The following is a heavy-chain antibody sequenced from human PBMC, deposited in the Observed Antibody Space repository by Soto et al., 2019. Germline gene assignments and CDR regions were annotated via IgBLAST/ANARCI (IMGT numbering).Heavy chain of an antibody. V-gene: IGHV4-34*01. Sequence: SETLSLTCAVYGGSFGAYYWSWIRQPRGKGLEWIGEVNHSGSTNSNPSLKSRVSISLDTSENQFSLKLSSVTAADTAVYYCARATAPVLRSLEWSTIIPHYFDFWGQGTLVTVSS. CDR2: VNHSGST. CDR3: ARATAPVLRSLEWSTIIPHYFDF. J-gene: IGHJ4*02. CDR1: GGSFGAYY. D-gene: IGHD3-3*01.